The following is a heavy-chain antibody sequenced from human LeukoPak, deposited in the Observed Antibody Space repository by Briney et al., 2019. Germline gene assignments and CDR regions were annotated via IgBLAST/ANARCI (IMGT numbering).Heavy chain of an antibody. CDR1: GDSITSYF. CDR2: IYYSGNS. V-gene: IGHV4-59*01. CDR3: ASPMVRGVIFI. D-gene: IGHD3-10*01. Sequence: SETLSLTCTVSGDSITSYFWSWIRQPPGQGLEWIGFIYYSGNSNYHPSLRSRVTMSVDTPKNQFSLNLRSVTAADTAVYYCASPMVRGVIFIWGQGTLVTVSS. J-gene: IGHJ4*02.